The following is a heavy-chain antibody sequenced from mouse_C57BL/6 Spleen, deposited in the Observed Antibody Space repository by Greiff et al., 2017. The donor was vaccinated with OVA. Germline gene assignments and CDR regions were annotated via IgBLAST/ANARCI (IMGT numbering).Heavy chain of an antibody. CDR2: IRLKSDNYAT. J-gene: IGHJ4*01. CDR1: GFTFSNYW. CDR3: TGVTTVVFYYYAMDY. V-gene: IGHV6-3*01. Sequence: DVKVEESGGGLVQPGGSMKLSCVASGFTFSNYWMNWVRQSPEKGLEWVAQIRLKSDNYATHYAESVKGRFTISRDDSKSSVYLQMNNLRAEDTGIYYCTGVTTVVFYYYAMDYWGQGTSVTVSS. D-gene: IGHD1-1*01.